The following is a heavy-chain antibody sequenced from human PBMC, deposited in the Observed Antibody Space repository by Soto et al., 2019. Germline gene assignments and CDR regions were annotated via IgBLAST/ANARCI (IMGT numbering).Heavy chain of an antibody. CDR1: GFTFSSYA. CDR3: AKDRSGWDRFFDY. Sequence: GGSLRLSCAASGFTFSSYAMSWVRQAPGKGLEWASAISGSGGSTYYEDSVKGRFTISRDNSKNTLYLQMNSLRAEDTAVYYCAKDRSGWDRFFDYWGQGTLVTVSS. J-gene: IGHJ4*02. V-gene: IGHV3-23*01. D-gene: IGHD6-19*01. CDR2: ISGSGGST.